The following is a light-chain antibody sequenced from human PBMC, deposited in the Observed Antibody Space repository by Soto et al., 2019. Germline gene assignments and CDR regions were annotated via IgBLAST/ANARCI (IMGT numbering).Light chain of an antibody. V-gene: IGKV3-20*01. Sequence: ELGLTQSPDTLSLSPGETATLSCRDSQSVTMRYLAWYQQRPGQAPRLLIYGASSRAAGIQDRFSDSVSGTDFTLTSTRLEPEDFSVYYCQQYGSSRTFGQGTKLEIK. CDR3: QQYGSSRT. J-gene: IGKJ2*01. CDR2: GAS. CDR1: QSVTMRY.